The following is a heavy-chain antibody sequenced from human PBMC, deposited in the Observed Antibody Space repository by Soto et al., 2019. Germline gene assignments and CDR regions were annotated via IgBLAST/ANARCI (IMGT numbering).Heavy chain of an antibody. J-gene: IGHJ6*03. CDR3: AREGGGATPTFNYYYFYMAV. CDR1: GDSFNDYY. D-gene: IGHD5-12*01. CDR2: INPNGGAT. Sequence: ASVKVSCKTSGDSFNDYYIHWVRQAPGQGLEWMGWINPNGGATKYAQRFQGRVTVTRDTSIRTVYMELSSLRSDDTAICYCAREGGGATPTFNYYYFYMAVGGKRTTATVPS. V-gene: IGHV1-2*02.